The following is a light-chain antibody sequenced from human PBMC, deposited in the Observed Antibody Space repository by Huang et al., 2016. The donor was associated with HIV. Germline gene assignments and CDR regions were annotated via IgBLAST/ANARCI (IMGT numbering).Light chain of an antibody. CDR1: QTVNRN. J-gene: IGKJ1*01. V-gene: IGKV3-15*01. Sequence: EIVMTQSPATLSVSPGRRVTLSCRASQTVNRNLAWYQQKPGQAHRLLIYGASTRATGVPAMFSGTGSETEFTLTISNLQSEDSAVYYCQQYNNWPPWTFGQGTKVEIK. CDR2: GAS. CDR3: QQYNNWPPWT.